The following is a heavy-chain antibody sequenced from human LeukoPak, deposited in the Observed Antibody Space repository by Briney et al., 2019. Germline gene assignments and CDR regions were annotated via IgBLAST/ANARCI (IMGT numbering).Heavy chain of an antibody. CDR3: ARGLVYYDILTDSYGGTFYYFDY. Sequence: PGGSLRLSCAASGFTFSSFTMNWVRQAPGKGLEWVSSISSSSSYIYYADSVKGRFTISRDNAENSLYLQMNSLRADDTAVYFCARGLVYYDILTDSYGGTFYYFDYWGQGTLVTVSS. V-gene: IGHV3-21*01. J-gene: IGHJ4*02. CDR1: GFTFSSFT. D-gene: IGHD3-9*01. CDR2: ISSSSSYI.